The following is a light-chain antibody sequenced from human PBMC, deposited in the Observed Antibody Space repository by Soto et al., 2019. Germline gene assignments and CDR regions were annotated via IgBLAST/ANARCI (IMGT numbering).Light chain of an antibody. CDR2: EVT. J-gene: IGLJ1*01. Sequence: QSVLTQPASVSGSPGQSITISCTGTSGDIGSYNRVSWYQQHPGKAPKLIIYEVTDRPSGVSNRFSGSKSGNTASLTISGLQAEDEAEYYCSTYTNINTMACVMGTGTKV. CDR3: STYTNINTMACV. CDR1: SGDIGSYNR. V-gene: IGLV2-14*01.